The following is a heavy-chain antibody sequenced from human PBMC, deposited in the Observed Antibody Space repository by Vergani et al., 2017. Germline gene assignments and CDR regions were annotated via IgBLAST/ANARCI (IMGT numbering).Heavy chain of an antibody. J-gene: IGHJ4*02. CDR2: INPSGGST. CDR3: AREPPLTGFFDY. Sequence: QVQLVQSGAEVKKPGASVKVSCKASGYTFTSYYMNWVRQAPGQGLEWMGIINPSGGSTTYAQKFQGRVTMTRDTSTSTVYMEVTSLRSDDTAVYYCAREPPLTGFFDYWGQGTLVTVSS. D-gene: IGHD3-9*01. V-gene: IGHV1-46*03. CDR1: GYTFTSYY.